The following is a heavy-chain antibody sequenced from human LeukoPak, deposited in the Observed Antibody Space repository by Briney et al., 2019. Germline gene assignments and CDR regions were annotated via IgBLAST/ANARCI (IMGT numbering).Heavy chain of an antibody. V-gene: IGHV3-33*03. CDR2: MWYDGSKE. J-gene: IGHJ5*02. D-gene: IGHD4-17*01. CDR1: GFIFSSHG. CDR3: ARVNYGDYVT. Sequence: GGSLRLSCAASGFIFSSHGMHWVRQAPGKGLEWVAVMWYDGSKEYYVDSMKGRITISRDNAKNTLYLQVNSLRAEDTAVYYCARVNYGDYVTWGQGTLVTVSS.